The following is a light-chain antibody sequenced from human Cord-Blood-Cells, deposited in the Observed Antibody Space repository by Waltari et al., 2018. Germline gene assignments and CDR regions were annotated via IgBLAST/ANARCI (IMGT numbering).Light chain of an antibody. CDR3: QAWDSSTARV. CDR2: QDS. CDR1: KLGDKY. V-gene: IGLV3-1*01. Sequence: SYELPQPPSASVPTRQTASITCAAHKLGDKYARWCPQKPGQSPVLVIYQDSKRPSGIPERFSGSNSGNTATLTISGTQAMDEADYYCQAWDSSTARVFGGGTKLTVL. J-gene: IGLJ2*01.